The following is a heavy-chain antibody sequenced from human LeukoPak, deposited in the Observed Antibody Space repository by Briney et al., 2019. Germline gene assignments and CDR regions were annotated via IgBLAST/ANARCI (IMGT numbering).Heavy chain of an antibody. Sequence: PGGTLRLSCAASGFTFSTYGMSWVRQAPGEGLEWVSAISGSGGSTYNADSVKGQFTISRDNSKNTLFLQMNSLRAEDTAVYYCAKGRDAYNYWYFDLWGRGTLVTVST. V-gene: IGHV3-23*01. CDR3: AKGRDAYNYWYFDL. D-gene: IGHD5-24*01. CDR1: GFTFSTYG. J-gene: IGHJ2*01. CDR2: ISGSGGST.